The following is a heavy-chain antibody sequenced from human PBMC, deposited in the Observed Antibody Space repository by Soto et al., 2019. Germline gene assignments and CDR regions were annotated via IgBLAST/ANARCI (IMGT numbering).Heavy chain of an antibody. CDR2: ISSKGDSM. CDR1: GFTVTSQA. D-gene: IGHD5-12*01. J-gene: IGHJ4*02. CDR3: VKDRAIDH. Sequence: PGGSLRLSCSVSGFTVTSQAMHWVRQAPGKGLSYVSSISSKGDSMYYADSVKGRFTISRDNSKNTLYLQMSSLRVEDTALYYCVKDRAIDHWGQGTLVTVSS. V-gene: IGHV3-64D*08.